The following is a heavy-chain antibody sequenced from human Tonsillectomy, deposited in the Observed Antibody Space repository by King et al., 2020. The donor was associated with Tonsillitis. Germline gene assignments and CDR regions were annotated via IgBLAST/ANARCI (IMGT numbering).Heavy chain of an antibody. V-gene: IGHV3-30*04. J-gene: IGHJ3*02. Sequence: VQLVESGGGVVQPGRSLRLSCAASGFTFSSYAMHWVRQAPGKGLEWVAVISYDGSNKYYADSVKGRFTISRENSKNTLYLQMNSLRAEDTAVYYCARDRGGHDCSGGSCYSLAFDIWGQGTMVTVSS. D-gene: IGHD2-15*01. CDR3: ARDRGGHDCSGGSCYSLAFDI. CDR2: ISYDGSNK. CDR1: GFTFSSYA.